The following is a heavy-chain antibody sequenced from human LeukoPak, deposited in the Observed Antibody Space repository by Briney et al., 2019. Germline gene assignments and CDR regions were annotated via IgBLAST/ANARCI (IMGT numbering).Heavy chain of an antibody. CDR3: ATAPSKYYYGSGTSFDY. CDR1: GYTLTELS. J-gene: IGHJ4*02. V-gene: IGHV1-24*01. CDR2: FDPEDGET. Sequence: ASVKVSCKVSGYTLTELSMHWVRQAPGKGLEWMGGFDPEDGETIYAQKFQGRVTMTEDTSTDTAYMELSSLRSEDTAVYYCATAPSKYYYGSGTSFDYWGQGTLVTVSS. D-gene: IGHD3-10*01.